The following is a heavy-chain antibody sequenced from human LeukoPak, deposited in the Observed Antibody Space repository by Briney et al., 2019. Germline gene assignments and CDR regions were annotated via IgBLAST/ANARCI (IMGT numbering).Heavy chain of an antibody. Sequence: GGSLRLSCAASGFTFSSYGMHWVRQAPGKGLEWVSAISGSGGSTYYADSVKGRFTISRDNSKNTLYLQMNSLRAEDTAVYYCASGGVVVITPFDYWGQGTLVTVSS. V-gene: IGHV3-23*01. CDR3: ASGGVVVITPFDY. J-gene: IGHJ4*02. CDR2: ISGSGGST. CDR1: GFTFSSYG. D-gene: IGHD3-22*01.